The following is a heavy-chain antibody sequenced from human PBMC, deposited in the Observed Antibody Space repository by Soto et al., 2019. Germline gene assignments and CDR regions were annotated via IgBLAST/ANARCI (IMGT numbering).Heavy chain of an antibody. CDR1: GFTFSSYA. CDR3: AKDPGVSSGWTEDYFDY. Sequence: GGSLRLSCAASGFTFSSYAMSWVRQAPGKGLEWVSAISGSGGSTYYADSVKGRFTISRDNSKNRLYLQMNSLRAEATAVYYCAKDPGVSSGWTEDYFDYWGQGTLVTVSS. V-gene: IGHV3-23*01. CDR2: ISGSGGST. J-gene: IGHJ4*02. D-gene: IGHD6-19*01.